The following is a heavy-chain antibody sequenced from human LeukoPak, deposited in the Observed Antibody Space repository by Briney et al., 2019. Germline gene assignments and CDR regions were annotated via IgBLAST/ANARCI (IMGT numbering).Heavy chain of an antibody. J-gene: IGHJ4*02. D-gene: IGHD1-26*01. Sequence: GGPLRLSCAASGFTFSSYEMNWVRQAPGKGLEWLSYISSSTGTIYYADSVKGRFTISRDNAKNSLYLQMNSLRAEDTAVYYRARGDSGSYYFDYWGQGTLVTVSS. CDR2: ISSSTGTI. CDR1: GFTFSSYE. CDR3: ARGDSGSYYFDY. V-gene: IGHV3-48*03.